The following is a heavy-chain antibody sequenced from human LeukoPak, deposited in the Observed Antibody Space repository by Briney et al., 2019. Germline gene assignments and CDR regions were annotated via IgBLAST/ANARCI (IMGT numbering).Heavy chain of an antibody. J-gene: IGHJ4*02. CDR3: ARVGRIGYYDSSGYRF. V-gene: IGHV4-34*01. CDR1: GGSISSYY. CDR2: INHSGST. Sequence: SETLSLTCTVSGGSISSYYWSWIRQPPGKGLEWIGEINHSGSTNYNPSLKSRVTISVDTSKNQFSLKLSSVTAADTAVYYCARVGRIGYYDSSGYRFWGQGTLVTVSS. D-gene: IGHD3-22*01.